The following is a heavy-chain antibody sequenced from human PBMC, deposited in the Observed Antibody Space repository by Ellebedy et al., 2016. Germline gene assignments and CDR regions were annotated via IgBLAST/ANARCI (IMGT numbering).Heavy chain of an antibody. CDR3: ARDYGGNSFFVGY. CDR2: IYNSGRT. J-gene: IGHJ4*02. Sequence: SETLSLXCSVSGASVGTSNYFWAWIRQPPGKGLEWIGTIYNSGRTHYKSSLQGRVTLAVDTSKNQFSLRLSSMTAADTGVYYCARDYGGNSFFVGYWGQGTLVTVSS. V-gene: IGHV4-39*07. D-gene: IGHD4-23*01. CDR1: GASVGTSNYF.